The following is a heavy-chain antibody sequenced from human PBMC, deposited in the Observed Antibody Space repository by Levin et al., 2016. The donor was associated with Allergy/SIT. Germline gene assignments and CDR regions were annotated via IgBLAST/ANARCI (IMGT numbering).Heavy chain of an antibody. CDR2: INQDGSRK. D-gene: IGHD2-8*01. CDR1: GFTLSTYW. Sequence: ESLKISCAASGFTLSTYWMTWVRQAPGKGLEWVANINQDGSRKYYVDSVKGRFTISRDNAKNSLYLQLNSLRADDTALYYCGRDADCTDGVCFDYWGQGILVTVSS. V-gene: IGHV3-7*01. J-gene: IGHJ4*02. CDR3: GRDADCTDGVCFDY.